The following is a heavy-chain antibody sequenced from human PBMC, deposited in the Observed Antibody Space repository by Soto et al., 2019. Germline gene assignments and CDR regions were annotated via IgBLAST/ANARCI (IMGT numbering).Heavy chain of an antibody. CDR1: GYIFTSFY. CDR3: ARDSDIVVSSVPMGAGYYYNALDI. CDR2: INPSGGRA. D-gene: IGHD2-15*01. Sequence: QVLLVQSGAEVKKPGASVKVSCKASGYIFTSFYMHWVRQAPGQGLEWMGIINPSGGRASYTQKXXGRLIMTXDTSXXXVXXELSSLRSEDTAVYYCARDSDIVVSSVPMGAGYYYNALDIWGQGTTVTVSS. V-gene: IGHV1-46*01. J-gene: IGHJ6*02.